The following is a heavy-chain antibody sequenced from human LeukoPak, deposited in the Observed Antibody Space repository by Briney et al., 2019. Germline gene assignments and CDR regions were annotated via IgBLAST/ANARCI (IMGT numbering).Heavy chain of an antibody. D-gene: IGHD2-2*01. CDR3: ARSPLGYCSSTSCSNWFDP. V-gene: IGHV4-61*01. Sequence: PSETLSLTCTVSGGSISSGTYYWSWIRQPPGKGLEWIGYIYYSGSTNYNPSLKSRVTISVDTSKNQFSLKLSSVTAADTAVYYCARSPLGYCSSTSCSNWFDPWGQGTLVTVSS. CDR1: GGSISSGTYY. J-gene: IGHJ5*02. CDR2: IYYSGST.